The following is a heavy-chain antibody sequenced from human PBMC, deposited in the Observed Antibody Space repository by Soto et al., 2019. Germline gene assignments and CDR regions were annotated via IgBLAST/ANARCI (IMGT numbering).Heavy chain of an antibody. D-gene: IGHD2-2*01. CDR2: ITDSSSTI. Sequence: GGSLRLSCATSGFTFSTYNMNWVRQAPGRGLEWVSYITDSSSTIQYADSVKGRFTTSRDNAKNSLCLQMNSLRAEDTAVYYCARDKGSSSWHSFDYWGQGTLVTVSS. CDR3: ARDKGSSSWHSFDY. J-gene: IGHJ4*02. CDR1: GFTFSTYN. V-gene: IGHV3-48*01.